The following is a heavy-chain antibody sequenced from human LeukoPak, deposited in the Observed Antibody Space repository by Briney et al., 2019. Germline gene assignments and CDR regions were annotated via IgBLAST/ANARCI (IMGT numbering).Heavy chain of an antibody. CDR3: AKDPSSSFEWHFDY. D-gene: IGHD6-13*01. CDR2: ISWNSGSI. V-gene: IGHV3-9*01. CDR1: GFTFDDYA. Sequence: SGGSLRLSCAASGFTFDDYAMHWVRQAPGKGLEWVSGISWNSGSIGYADSVKGRFTISRDNAKNSLYLQMNSLRAEDTALYYCAKDPSSSFEWHFDYWGQGTLVTVSS. J-gene: IGHJ4*02.